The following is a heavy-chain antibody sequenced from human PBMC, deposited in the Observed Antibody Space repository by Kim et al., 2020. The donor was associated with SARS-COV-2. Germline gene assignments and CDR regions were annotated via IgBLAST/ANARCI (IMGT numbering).Heavy chain of an antibody. Sequence: GGSLRLSCAASGFTFRNYWMHWVRQAPGKGLVWVSRINSDGSSTSYADSVKGRFTISRDNAKNTLYLQVNSLRAEDTAVYYCARVQSSSTWYIDYWGQGVLVTVSS. CDR3: ARVQSSSTWYIDY. CDR1: GFTFRNYW. V-gene: IGHV3-74*01. CDR2: INSDGSST. D-gene: IGHD6-13*01. J-gene: IGHJ4*02.